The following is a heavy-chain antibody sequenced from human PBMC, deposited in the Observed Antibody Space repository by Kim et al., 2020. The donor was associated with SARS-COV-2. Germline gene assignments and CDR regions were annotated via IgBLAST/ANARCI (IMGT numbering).Heavy chain of an antibody. CDR3: ASAQLWFGENWFYP. V-gene: IGHV3-11*01. J-gene: IGHJ5*02. Sequence: GGSLRLSCAASGCTLSDYYMSWIRQAPGKGLEWVSYISSSGSTLYYADSVKGRFSISRDNAKNSLYLQRNSLRAEDTAVYYCASAQLWFGENWFYPWGQGTLVTVSS. CDR2: ISSSGSTL. CDR1: GCTLSDYY. D-gene: IGHD3-10*01.